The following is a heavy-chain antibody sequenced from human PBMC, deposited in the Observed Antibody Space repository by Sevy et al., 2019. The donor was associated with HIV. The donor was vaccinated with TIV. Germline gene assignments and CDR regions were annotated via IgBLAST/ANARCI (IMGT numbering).Heavy chain of an antibody. CDR3: ARETWGYYYDSSGYQKIAPEAFDI. J-gene: IGHJ3*02. CDR2: ISSSGSTI. D-gene: IGHD3-22*01. V-gene: IGHV3-11*01. CDR1: GFTFSDYY. Sequence: GGSLRLSCAASGFTFSDYYMSWIRQAPGKGLEWVSYISSSGSTIYYADSVKGRFTISRDNAKNSLYLQMNSLRAEDTAVYYCARETWGYYYDSSGYQKIAPEAFDIWGQGTMVTVSS.